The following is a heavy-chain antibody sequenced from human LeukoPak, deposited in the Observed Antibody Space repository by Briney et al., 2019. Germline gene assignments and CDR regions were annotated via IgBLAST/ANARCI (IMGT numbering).Heavy chain of an antibody. V-gene: IGHV3-74*01. CDR3: ASFGFCSGGICYGKHSES. J-gene: IGHJ4*02. D-gene: IGHD2-15*01. CDR2: INSDGSST. CDR1: GFTFSTYW. Sequence: GGSLRLSCAASGFTFSTYWMHWVRQAPGKGLVWVSCINSDGSSTGYADSVKGRFTISRDNAKNTLYLQMNSLRAEDTAVYYCASFGFCSGGICYGKHSESWGQGTLVTVSS.